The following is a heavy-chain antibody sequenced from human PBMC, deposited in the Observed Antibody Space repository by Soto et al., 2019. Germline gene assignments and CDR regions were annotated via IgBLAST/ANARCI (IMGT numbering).Heavy chain of an antibody. V-gene: IGHV1-69*01. CDR3: ARHPVDITMAASGFDP. CDR2: IIPIFGTA. J-gene: IGHJ5*02. CDR1: GGTFSSYA. D-gene: IGHD3-10*01. Sequence: QVQLVQSGAEVKKPGSSVKVSCKASGGTFSSYAISWVRQAPGQGLEWMGGIIPIFGTANYAQKFQGRVTITADESTSTAYMELSNLRSEDTAVYYCARHPVDITMAASGFDPWGQGTLVTVSS.